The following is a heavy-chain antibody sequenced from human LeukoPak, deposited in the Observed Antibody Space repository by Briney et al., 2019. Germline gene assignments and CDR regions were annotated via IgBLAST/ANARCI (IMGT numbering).Heavy chain of an antibody. J-gene: IGHJ4*02. Sequence: SGPVLVKPTETPTLSCTVSGFSLSNFRLGVSWIRQPPGKALEWLAHIFSNDEKSYTTSLKSRLTISKDTSKSQVVLTMTNMDPADTATYYCATCFYDSSGYYSWHYWGQGIVVTVSS. CDR3: ATCFYDSSGYYSWHY. CDR2: IFSNDEK. D-gene: IGHD3-22*01. CDR1: GFSLSNFRLG. V-gene: IGHV2-26*01.